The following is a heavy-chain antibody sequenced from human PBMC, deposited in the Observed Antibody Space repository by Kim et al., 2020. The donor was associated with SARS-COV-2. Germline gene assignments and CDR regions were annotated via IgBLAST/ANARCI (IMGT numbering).Heavy chain of an antibody. D-gene: IGHD3-22*01. V-gene: IGHV3-66*01. CDR1: GFTVSSNY. Sequence: GGSLRLSCAASGFTVSSNYMSWVRQAPGKGLEWVSVIYSGGSTYYADSVKGRFTISRDNSKNTLYLQMNSLRAEDTAVYYCARDSSGYYHDAFDIWGQGTMVTVSS. CDR3: ARDSSGYYHDAFDI. J-gene: IGHJ3*02. CDR2: IYSGGST.